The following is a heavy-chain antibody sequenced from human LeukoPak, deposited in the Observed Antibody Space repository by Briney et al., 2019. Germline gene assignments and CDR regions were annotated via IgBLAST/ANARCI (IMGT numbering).Heavy chain of an antibody. Sequence: SETLSLTCAVYGVSFSGYYWSWIRQPPGKGLEWIGEINHSGSTNYNPSLKSRVTISVDTSKNQFSLKLSSVTAADTAVYYCAREDSGYDPFDYWGQGTLVTVSS. V-gene: IGHV4-34*01. J-gene: IGHJ4*02. D-gene: IGHD5-12*01. CDR2: INHSGST. CDR3: AREDSGYDPFDY. CDR1: GVSFSGYY.